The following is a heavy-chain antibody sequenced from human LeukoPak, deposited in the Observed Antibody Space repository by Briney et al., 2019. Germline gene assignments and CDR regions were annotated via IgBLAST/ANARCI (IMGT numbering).Heavy chain of an antibody. V-gene: IGHV4-34*01. CDR3: ARGRYSYDYQGWYFDL. CDR2: INHSGST. D-gene: IGHD3-16*01. CDR1: GESFSGYY. Sequence: SETLSLTCAVYGESFSGYYWSWIRQPPGKGPEWIGEINHSGSTNYNPSHESRVTMTVDMSKNQFSLKLSSVTAADTAVYYCARGRYSYDYQGWYFDLWGRGTLVTVSS. J-gene: IGHJ2*01.